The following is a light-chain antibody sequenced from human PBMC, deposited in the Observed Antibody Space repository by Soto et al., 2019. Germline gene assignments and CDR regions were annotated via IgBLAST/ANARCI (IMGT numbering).Light chain of an antibody. CDR2: GQS. Sequence: IVMTQCPATLSVSPGERATLSCRASQRIXSNLAWYQEKPGQAPRILISGQSTRATGIPARFIGIGSGEEFTLTISSLQSEYFSVYYCQQYNKWPRGTFGQGTKVDIK. J-gene: IGKJ1*01. CDR1: QRIXSN. V-gene: IGKV3-15*01. CDR3: QQYNKWPRGT.